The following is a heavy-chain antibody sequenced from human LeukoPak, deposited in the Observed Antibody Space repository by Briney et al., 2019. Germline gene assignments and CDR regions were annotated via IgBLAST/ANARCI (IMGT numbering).Heavy chain of an antibody. CDR1: GYTFTAYY. J-gene: IGHJ3*02. CDR2: LNPISGGT. V-gene: IGHV1-2*02. D-gene: IGHD1-26*01. Sequence: ASVKVSCKASGYTFTAYYMHWVRQAPGQGLEWMGWLNPISGGTNYAQKLQGRVTMTRDTAISSGYMELSSLRSDDTALYYCARYNGSRNAFDIWGQGTMVTVS. CDR3: ARYNGSRNAFDI.